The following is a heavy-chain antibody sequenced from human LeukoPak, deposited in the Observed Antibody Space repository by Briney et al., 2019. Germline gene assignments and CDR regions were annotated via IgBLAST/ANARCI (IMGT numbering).Heavy chain of an antibody. CDR1: AFTFSSYG. CDR2: ISNDGSNE. CDR3: AKPYKYGVRDVHFDY. J-gene: IGHJ4*02. D-gene: IGHD5-24*01. Sequence: GGSLRLSCAASAFTFSSYGMHWVRQAPGKGLEWVAAISNDGSNEYYADSVKGQFTISRDNSKNTLYLQMNSLRAEDTAVYYCAKPYKYGVRDVHFDYWGQGTLVTVSS. V-gene: IGHV3-30*18.